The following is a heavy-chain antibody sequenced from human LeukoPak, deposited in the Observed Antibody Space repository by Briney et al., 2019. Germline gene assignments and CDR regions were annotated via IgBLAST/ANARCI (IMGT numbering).Heavy chain of an antibody. CDR2: IWYDGSNK. J-gene: IGHJ4*02. D-gene: IGHD2-8*01. V-gene: IGHV3-33*01. Sequence: PGGSLRLSCAASGLIFSSYGMHWVRQVPGKGLGWVAIIWYDGSNKYYGDSVKGRFTISRDNSKNTMYLQMNSLRAEDTAVYFCVRDYNGLNYWGQGTLVTVSS. CDR3: VRDYNGLNY. CDR1: GLIFSSYG.